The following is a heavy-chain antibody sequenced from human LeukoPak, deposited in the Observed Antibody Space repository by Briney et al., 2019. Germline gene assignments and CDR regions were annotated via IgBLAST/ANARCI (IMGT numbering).Heavy chain of an antibody. J-gene: IGHJ4*02. Sequence: GGSLRLSCTASGFTVSNNYMNWVRQAPGQGLEWVALIYSGGTTNYADSVKCRFTISRDNSKNTLYLQMTNVRAEDTAVYYCARDPPGIAASVSGGWGQGTLVTVSS. V-gene: IGHV3-53*01. D-gene: IGHD6-13*01. CDR1: GFTVSNNY. CDR2: IYSGGTT. CDR3: ARDPPGIAASVSGG.